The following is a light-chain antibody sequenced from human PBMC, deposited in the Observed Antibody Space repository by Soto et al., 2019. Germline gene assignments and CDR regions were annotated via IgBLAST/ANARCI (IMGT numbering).Light chain of an antibody. CDR1: QGIRSE. CDR3: IQDYNYPLT. V-gene: IGKV1-6*01. CDR2: TAS. J-gene: IGKJ4*01. Sequence: ATQMTQSPSSLSASVGDRVTITCRASQGIRSELGWYQQKPGKAPNLLIYTASTLQSGVPSRFSGSGSGTDFTLTISRLQPEDFATYYCIQDYNYPLTFGGGTKV.